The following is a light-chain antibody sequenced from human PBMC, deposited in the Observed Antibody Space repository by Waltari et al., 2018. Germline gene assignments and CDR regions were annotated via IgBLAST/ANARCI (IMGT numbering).Light chain of an antibody. V-gene: IGLV2-14*01. Sequence: QSAPTQPPSVSGSPGQSVTISCTGTSSDVGGYNYVSWYLQHPGKVPKLLIYGVTYRPSGVSDRFSGSKSGHTASLTISGLQAEDEADYFYCSYTTSSTYIFGTGTRLTVL. CDR1: SSDVGGYNY. CDR2: GVT. CDR3: CSYTTSSTYI. J-gene: IGLJ1*01.